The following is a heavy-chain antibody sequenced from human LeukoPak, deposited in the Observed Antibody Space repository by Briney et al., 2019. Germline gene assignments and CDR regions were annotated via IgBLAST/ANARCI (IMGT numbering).Heavy chain of an antibody. Sequence: GGSLRLSCAASGFTFSSYDMHWVRQATGKGLEWVSAIGTAGDTYYPGSVKGRFTISRENAKNSFYLQMNSLRAGDTAVYYCARKKYYYDSSGYYVFGYFDYWGQGTLVTVSS. CDR2: IGTAGDT. CDR1: GFTFSSYD. CDR3: ARKKYYYDSSGYYVFGYFDY. J-gene: IGHJ4*02. D-gene: IGHD3-22*01. V-gene: IGHV3-13*01.